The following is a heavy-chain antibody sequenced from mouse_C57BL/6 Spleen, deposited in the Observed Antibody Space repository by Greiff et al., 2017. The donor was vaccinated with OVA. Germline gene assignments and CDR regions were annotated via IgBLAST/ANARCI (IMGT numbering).Heavy chain of an antibody. CDR2: IWSGGST. J-gene: IGHJ3*01. CDR1: GFSLTSYG. Sequence: VQLQQSGPGLVQPSQSLSITCTVSGFSLTSYGVHWVRQSPGKGLEWLGVIWSGGSTDYNAAFISRLSISKDNSKSQVFFKMKSLQADDTAIYNCARTGTGFAYWGQGTLVTVSA. D-gene: IGHD4-1*01. V-gene: IGHV2-2*01. CDR3: ARTGTGFAY.